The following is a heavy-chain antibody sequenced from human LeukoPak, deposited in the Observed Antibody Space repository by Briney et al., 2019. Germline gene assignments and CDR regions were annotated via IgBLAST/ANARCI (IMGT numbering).Heavy chain of an antibody. Sequence: GGSLRLSCAASGFTFSSYGMHWVRQAPGKGLEWVAFIRYDGSNKYYADSVKGRFTISRDNSKNTLYLQMNSLRAEDTAVYYCARDPLYSSGWYNWFDPWGQGTLVTVSS. CDR2: IRYDGSNK. CDR3: ARDPLYSSGWYNWFDP. CDR1: GFTFSSYG. V-gene: IGHV3-30*02. D-gene: IGHD6-19*01. J-gene: IGHJ5*02.